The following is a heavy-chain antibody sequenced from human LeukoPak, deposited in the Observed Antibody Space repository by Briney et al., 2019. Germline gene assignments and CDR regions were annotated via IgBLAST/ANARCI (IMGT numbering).Heavy chain of an antibody. CDR2: AGWAGGTT. J-gene: IGHJ4*02. Sequence: GGSLRLPCATSGFNFDRYTIHWVRQAPGKGLEWVSLAGWAGGTTFYSDSVRGRFTISRDSGRKSVYLQMNSLTTDDTAFYFCAKELDTMFFDYWGQGALVTVSS. D-gene: IGHD3-10*02. CDR3: AKELDTMFFDY. CDR1: GFNFDRYT. V-gene: IGHV3-43*01.